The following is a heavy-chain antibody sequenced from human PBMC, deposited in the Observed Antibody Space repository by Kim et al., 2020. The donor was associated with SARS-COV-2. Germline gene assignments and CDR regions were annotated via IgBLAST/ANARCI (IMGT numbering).Heavy chain of an antibody. J-gene: IGHJ5*02. CDR3: ARGRQTKVPAAIRRDWFDP. Sequence: SETLSLTCAVYGGSFSGYYWSWIRQPPGKGLEWIGEINHSGSTNYNPSLKSRVTISVDTSKNQFSLKLSSVTAADTAVYYCARGRQTKVPAAIRRDWFDPWGQGTLVTVSS. CDR1: GGSFSGYY. V-gene: IGHV4-34*01. CDR2: INHSGST. D-gene: IGHD2-2*02.